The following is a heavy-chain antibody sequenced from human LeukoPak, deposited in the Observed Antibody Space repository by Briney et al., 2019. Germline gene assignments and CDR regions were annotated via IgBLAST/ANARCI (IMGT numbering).Heavy chain of an antibody. V-gene: IGHV3-74*01. D-gene: IGHD3-16*01. Sequence: GGSLRLSCAASGFPFSSYWMHWVRHAPGKGLVWVSRIRSDGSSTNYADSVKGRFTISRDNAKNTLYLQMNSLRAEDTAVHYCARVWGGSTFDYWGQGTLVTVSS. CDR1: GFPFSSYW. J-gene: IGHJ4*02. CDR2: IRSDGSST. CDR3: ARVWGGSTFDY.